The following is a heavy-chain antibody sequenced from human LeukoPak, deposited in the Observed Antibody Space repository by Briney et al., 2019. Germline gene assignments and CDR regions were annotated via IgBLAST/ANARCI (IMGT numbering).Heavy chain of an antibody. Sequence: ARGSLRLSCVALEFTFETYWMSWVRQAPGKGTEWVANINEDGSEKHYVGSVRGRFTISRDNADNSLHLQMNSLRPEDMAVYYCARGETMDVWGKGTTVTVSS. D-gene: IGHD5-24*01. V-gene: IGHV3-7*01. CDR1: EFTFETYW. CDR3: ARGETMDV. J-gene: IGHJ6*03. CDR2: INEDGSEK.